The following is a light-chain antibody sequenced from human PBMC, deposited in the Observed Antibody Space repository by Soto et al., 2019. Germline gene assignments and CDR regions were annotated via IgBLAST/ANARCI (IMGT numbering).Light chain of an antibody. CDR3: QQRSNWPLT. CDR2: DAS. Sequence: ETVLTQSPATLSLSPGKRATLSCRASQSVGTSLGWYQQKPGQAPRLLIYDASNRATGIPDRFSGSGSRTDFTLTISSLEPEDFAVYYCQQRSNWPLTFGGGTKVGI. J-gene: IGKJ4*01. CDR1: QSVGTS. V-gene: IGKV3-11*01.